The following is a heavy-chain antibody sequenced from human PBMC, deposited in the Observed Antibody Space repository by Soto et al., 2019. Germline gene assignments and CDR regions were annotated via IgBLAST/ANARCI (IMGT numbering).Heavy chain of an antibody. CDR2: ISSSGSTI. CDR1: GFTFSSYE. CDR3: ARDASIFGVVIRNYYYYYGMDV. Sequence: GGSLRLSCAASGFTFSSYEMNWVRQAPGKGLEWVSYISSSGSTIYYADSVKGRFTISRDNAKNSLYLQMNSLGAEDTAVYYCARDASIFGVVIRNYYYYYGMDVWGQGTTVTVSS. D-gene: IGHD3-3*01. V-gene: IGHV3-48*03. J-gene: IGHJ6*02.